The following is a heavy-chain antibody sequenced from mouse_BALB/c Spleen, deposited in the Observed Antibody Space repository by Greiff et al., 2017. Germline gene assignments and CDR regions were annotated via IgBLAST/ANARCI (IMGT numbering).Heavy chain of an antibody. D-gene: IGHD1-1*01. Sequence: EVQVVESGGGLVKPGGSLKLSCAASGFTFSNYTMSWVRQTPEKRLEWVATISSGGNNTYYPDSMKGRFTISRDNAKNTLYLQMSSLKSEDTAMYYCTRDDYGSSYVGYAMDYWGQGTSVTVSS. CDR3: TRDDYGSSYVGYAMDY. J-gene: IGHJ4*01. CDR1: GFTFSNYT. CDR2: ISSGGNNT. V-gene: IGHV5-6-4*01.